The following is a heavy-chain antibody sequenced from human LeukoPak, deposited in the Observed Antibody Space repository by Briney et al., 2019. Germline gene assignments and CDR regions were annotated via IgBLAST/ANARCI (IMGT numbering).Heavy chain of an antibody. CDR3: AREREPGYSSGWYRILDY. D-gene: IGHD6-19*01. V-gene: IGHV3-11*04. J-gene: IGHJ4*02. CDR1: GFTFSDYY. CDR2: ISSSGSTI. Sequence: GGSLRLSCAASGFTFSDYYMSWIRQAPGKGLEWVSYISSSGSTIYYADSVKGRFTISRDNAKNSLYLQMNSLRAEDTAVYYCAREREPGYSSGWYRILDYWGQGTLVTVSS.